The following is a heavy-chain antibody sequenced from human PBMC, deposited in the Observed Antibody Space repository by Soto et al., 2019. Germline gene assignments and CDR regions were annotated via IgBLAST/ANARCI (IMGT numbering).Heavy chain of an antibody. CDR1: GFSLSTGAGG. CDR3: ARGGGNNRAVDY. CDR2: IYWDDDK. D-gene: IGHD1-26*01. V-gene: IGHV2-5*02. J-gene: IGHJ4*02. Sequence: QITLKESGPALVKPTQTLTLTCTFSGFSLSTGAGGVGWIRQPPGKALEWLALIYWDDDKRYSPSLKSRLTFTKDTSKNQVVLTVTNMDPVDTATYFCARGGGNNRAVDYWGQGTLVTVSS.